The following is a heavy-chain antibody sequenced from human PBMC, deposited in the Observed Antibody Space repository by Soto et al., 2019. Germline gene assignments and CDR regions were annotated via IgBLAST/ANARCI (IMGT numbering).Heavy chain of an antibody. CDR1: GFIFENFG. V-gene: IGHV3-23*01. Sequence: GGTLRLSCAASGFIFENFGMSWVRQAPGKGLEWISSISGSGFKKYYADSVKGRFTISRDNSKSTVYLELNNLSAEDTAVYHCAKNQGVELVPLATVDWFDPWGQGSVVTVYS. CDR2: ISGSGFKK. J-gene: IGHJ5*02. CDR3: AKNQGVELVPLATVDWFDP. D-gene: IGHD1-26*01.